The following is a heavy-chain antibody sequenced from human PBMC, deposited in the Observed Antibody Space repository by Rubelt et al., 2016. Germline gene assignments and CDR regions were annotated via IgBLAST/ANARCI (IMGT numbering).Heavy chain of an antibody. J-gene: IGHJ4*02. Sequence: QVQLVQSGAEVKKPGASVKVSCKASGYTFTSYGISWVRQAPGQGLEWMGWISAYNGNTNYAQKLQGRVTRTTDTSTSTAYMELRSLRSDDTAVYYCARVQEGFLEWLFNFDYWGQGTLVTVSS. CDR2: ISAYNGNT. V-gene: IGHV1-18*01. D-gene: IGHD3-3*01. CDR3: ARVQEGFLEWLFNFDY. CDR1: GYTFTSYG.